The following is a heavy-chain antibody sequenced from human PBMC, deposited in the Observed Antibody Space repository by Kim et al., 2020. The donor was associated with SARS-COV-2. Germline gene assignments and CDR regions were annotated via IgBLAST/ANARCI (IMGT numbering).Heavy chain of an antibody. Sequence: SETLSLTCAVYGGSFSGYYWSWIRQPPGKGLEWIGEINHSGSTNYNPSLKSRVTISVDTSTNQFSLTLSSVTAADTAAYFCARAKGSGSYGPPCFDPWG. J-gene: IGHJ5*02. D-gene: IGHD3-10*01. CDR1: GGSFSGYY. V-gene: IGHV4-34*01. CDR3: ARAKGSGSYGPPCFDP. CDR2: INHSGST.